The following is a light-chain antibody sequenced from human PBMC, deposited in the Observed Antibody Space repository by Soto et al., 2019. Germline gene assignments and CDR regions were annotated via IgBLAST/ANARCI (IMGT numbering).Light chain of an antibody. CDR1: SSDVGGYNY. V-gene: IGLV2-14*01. Sequence: QSVLTQPASVSGSPGQSITISCTGTSSDVGGYNYVSWYQQHPGKAPKLMIYEVNNRPSGVSNRFSASKSGNTASLTISGLQTEDEADYYCSSYTSSASWVFGGGTKVTVL. J-gene: IGLJ3*02. CDR2: EVN. CDR3: SSYTSSASWV.